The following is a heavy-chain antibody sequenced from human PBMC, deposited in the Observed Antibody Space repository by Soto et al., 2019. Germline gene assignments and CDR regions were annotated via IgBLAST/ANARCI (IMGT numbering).Heavy chain of an antibody. CDR2: ISTSSYI. D-gene: IGHD2-21*02. J-gene: IGHJ4*02. Sequence: EVQLVESGGGLVKPGGSLRLSCAASGFTFSSYNMNWVRQAPGKGLEWVSSISTSSYIYYADSVKGRFTISRDNAKNSLYLQMNILRAEDTAVYYCARVMAYCGGDCYPDYWGQGTLVTVSS. V-gene: IGHV3-21*01. CDR1: GFTFSSYN. CDR3: ARVMAYCGGDCYPDY.